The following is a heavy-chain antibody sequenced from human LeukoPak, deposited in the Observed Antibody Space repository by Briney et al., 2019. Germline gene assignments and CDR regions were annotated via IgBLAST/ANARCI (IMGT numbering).Heavy chain of an antibody. D-gene: IGHD6-13*01. J-gene: IGHJ4*02. Sequence: GGSLRLSCAASGFTFDDYAMHWVRQAPGKGLEWVSLISWDGGSTYYADSVKGRFTISRDNSKNSLYLQMNSLRAEDTALYYCAKDKLGIAAATYYFGYWGQGTLVTVSS. CDR3: AKDKLGIAAATYYFGY. CDR1: GFTFDDYA. V-gene: IGHV3-43D*03. CDR2: ISWDGGST.